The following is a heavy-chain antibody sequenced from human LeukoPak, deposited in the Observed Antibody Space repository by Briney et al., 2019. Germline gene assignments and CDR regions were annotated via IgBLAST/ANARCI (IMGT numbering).Heavy chain of an antibody. Sequence: SETLSLTCTVSGGSISSYNFYGALIRQPPGKGLEWIGSIYSGGRTFYNPSLESRVTLSVDTSKDQFSLKLSSVAAADTAVYYCARQAVVVPAALNWFDPWGQGTLVTVSS. CDR1: GGSISSYNFY. CDR3: ARQAVVVPAALNWFDP. V-gene: IGHV4-39*01. D-gene: IGHD2-2*01. CDR2: IYSGGRT. J-gene: IGHJ5*02.